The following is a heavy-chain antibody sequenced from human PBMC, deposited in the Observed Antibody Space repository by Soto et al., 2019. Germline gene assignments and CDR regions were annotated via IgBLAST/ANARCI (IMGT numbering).Heavy chain of an antibody. CDR3: ARELERVFDY. CDR1: GFTCSSYA. V-gene: IGHV3-30*04. J-gene: IGHJ4*02. Sequence: LRLSCAASGFTCSSYAMHWVRQAPGKGLEWVAVIAYDGRNKYYADSVKGRFTISRDNPKNTLYLQMNSLRIEDTAVYYCARELERVFDYWGQGTLVTVSS. D-gene: IGHD1-1*01. CDR2: IAYDGRNK.